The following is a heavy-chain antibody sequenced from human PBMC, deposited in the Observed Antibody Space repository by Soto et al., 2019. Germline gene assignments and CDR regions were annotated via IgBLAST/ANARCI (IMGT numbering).Heavy chain of an antibody. CDR3: ARPDVLRYFDWLPLGDY. CDR2: ISGSGGST. V-gene: IGHV3-23*01. Sequence: GGSLRLSCAASGFTFSSYAMSWVRQAPGKGLEWVSAISGSGGSTYYADSVKGRFTISRDNSKNTLYLQMNSLRAEDTAVYYCARPDVLRYFDWLPLGDYWGQGTLVTVSS. J-gene: IGHJ4*02. CDR1: GFTFSSYA. D-gene: IGHD3-9*01.